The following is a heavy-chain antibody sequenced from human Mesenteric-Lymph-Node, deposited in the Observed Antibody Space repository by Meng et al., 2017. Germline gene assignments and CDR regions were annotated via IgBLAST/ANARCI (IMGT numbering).Heavy chain of an antibody. D-gene: IGHD2-15*01. CDR1: GFTFSSYA. CDR2: ISGSGGST. V-gene: IGHV3-23*01. Sequence: GESLKISCAASGFTFSSYAMSWVRQAPGKGLEWVSAISGSGGSTYYADSVKGRFTISRDNSKNTLYLQMNSLRAEDTAVYYCAKDLRDIVVVVAATGDWGQGTLVTVSS. J-gene: IGHJ4*02. CDR3: AKDLRDIVVVVAATGD.